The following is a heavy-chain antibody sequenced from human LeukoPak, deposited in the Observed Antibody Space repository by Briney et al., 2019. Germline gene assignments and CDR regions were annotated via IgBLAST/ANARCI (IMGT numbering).Heavy chain of an antibody. CDR1: GGSISSYY. J-gene: IGHJ4*02. Sequence: PSETLSLTCTVSGGSISSYYWSWIRQPAGKGLEWIGRIYSSGSTKYNPSLKSRVTISVDKSKNQVSLKLSSVTAADTAVYYCAREGSMMVVQYYFDYWGQGTLVTVSS. V-gene: IGHV4-4*07. CDR2: IYSSGST. D-gene: IGHD3-22*01. CDR3: AREGSMMVVQYYFDY.